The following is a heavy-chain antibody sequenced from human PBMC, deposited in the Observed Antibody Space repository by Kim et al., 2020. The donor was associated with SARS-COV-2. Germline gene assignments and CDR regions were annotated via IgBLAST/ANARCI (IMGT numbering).Heavy chain of an antibody. V-gene: IGHV4-39*01. D-gene: IGHD6-13*01. CDR1: GGSISSSSYY. CDR3: ARTRSSSWYQLTDYYYGMDV. CDR2: IYYSGST. J-gene: IGHJ6*02. Sequence: SETLSLTCTVSGGSISSSSYYWGWIRQPPGKGLEWIGSIYYSGSTYYNPSLKSRVTISVDTSKNQFSLKLSSVTAADTAVYYCARTRSSSWYQLTDYYYGMDVWGQGPTVTVSS.